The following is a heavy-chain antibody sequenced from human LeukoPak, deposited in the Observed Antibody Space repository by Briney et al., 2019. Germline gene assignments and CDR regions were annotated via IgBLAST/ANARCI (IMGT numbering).Heavy chain of an antibody. CDR2: IYYSEST. CDR1: GGSISSSSYF. Sequence: SETLSLTCIVSGGSISSSSYFWGWIRQPPGKGLEWIVSIYYSESTYYNPSLMSRVTISVDTSKNQFPLKLSSVTAADTAVYYCARDSGGGSGTYPPFDSWGQGTLVTVSS. J-gene: IGHJ4*02. CDR3: ARDSGGGSGTYPPFDS. V-gene: IGHV4-39*06. D-gene: IGHD3-10*01.